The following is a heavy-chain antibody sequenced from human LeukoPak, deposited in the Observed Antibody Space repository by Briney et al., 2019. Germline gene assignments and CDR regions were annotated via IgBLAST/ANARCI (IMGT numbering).Heavy chain of an antibody. D-gene: IGHD1-26*01. V-gene: IGHV5-51*01. Sequence: GESLKISCQGSGYSFTKYWIGWVRQMPGKGLEWMGIIYPADSDTRYSPSLKGQVTISADKSLNIAYLQWTNLKASDTAIYYCVRPISGSFFWFDLWGQGTLVTVSS. CDR2: IYPADSDT. CDR1: GYSFTKYW. CDR3: VRPISGSFFWFDL. J-gene: IGHJ5*02.